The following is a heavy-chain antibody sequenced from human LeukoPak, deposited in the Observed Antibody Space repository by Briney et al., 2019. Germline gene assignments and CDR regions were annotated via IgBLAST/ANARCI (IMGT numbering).Heavy chain of an antibody. CDR3: VRGVGVSRFNYFDP. D-gene: IGHD6-13*01. CDR2: IWYDASNK. Sequence: PGGSLRLSCAASGFTFSSCGMHWVRQAPGKGLEWVAVIWYDASNKYYADSVKGRFTISRDNSKNTLFLQMNSLRDDDTAVYYCVRGVGVSRFNYFDPWGQGTLVIVSS. J-gene: IGHJ5*02. CDR1: GFTFSSCG. V-gene: IGHV3-33*01.